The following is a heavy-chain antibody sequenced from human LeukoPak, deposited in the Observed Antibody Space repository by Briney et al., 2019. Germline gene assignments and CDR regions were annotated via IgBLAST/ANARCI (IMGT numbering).Heavy chain of an antibody. D-gene: IGHD3-22*01. CDR3: ARATYYYDSSGYYRSYYFDY. CDR1: GGSFSDYY. V-gene: IGHV4-34*01. CDR2: INHSGST. Sequence: SETLSLTCAVYGGSFSDYYWSWIRQPPGKGLEWIGEINHSGSTNYNPSLKSRVTISVDTSKNQFSLKLSSVTAADTAVYYCARATYYYDSSGYYRSYYFDYWGQGTLVTVSS. J-gene: IGHJ4*02.